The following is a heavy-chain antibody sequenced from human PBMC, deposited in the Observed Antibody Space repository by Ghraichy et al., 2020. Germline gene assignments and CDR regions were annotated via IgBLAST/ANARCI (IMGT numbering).Heavy chain of an antibody. CDR1: GFTFSSYG. Sequence: GGSLRLSCAASGFTFSSYGMLWVRQAPGKGLEWLAILSHDGNNKYYADSMKGRFTVSRDNSKNTLYLQMNSLRPEDTAVYYFAKFQRLRTTVLTAFDPWGKGALVTVAS. J-gene: IGHJ5*02. D-gene: IGHD4-11*01. CDR2: LSHDGNNK. V-gene: IGHV3-30*18. CDR3: AKFQRLRTTVLTAFDP.